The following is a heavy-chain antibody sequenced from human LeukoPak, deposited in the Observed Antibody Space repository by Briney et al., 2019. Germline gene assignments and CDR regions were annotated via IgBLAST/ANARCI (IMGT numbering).Heavy chain of an antibody. CDR3: ARVGRGYSYGY. D-gene: IGHD5-18*01. CDR1: GFTFSSYE. Sequence: GGSLRLSCAASGFTFSSYEMHWVRQAPGKGLEWVSYISGDGSSMDYADSVKGRFIISRDNAQNSLFLQMNSLRAEDTAVYYCARVGRGYSYGYWGQGTLVTVSS. CDR2: ISGDGSSM. J-gene: IGHJ4*02. V-gene: IGHV3-48*03.